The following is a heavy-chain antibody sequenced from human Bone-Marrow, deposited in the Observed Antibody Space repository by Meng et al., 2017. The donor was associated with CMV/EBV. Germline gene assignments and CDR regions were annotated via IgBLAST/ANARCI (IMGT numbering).Heavy chain of an antibody. CDR2: ISSSGSTI. D-gene: IGHD6-6*01. Sequence: GEFLKISRAVSGFTFSDYYMSWIRQAPGKGLEWVSYISSSGSTIYYADSVKGRFTISRDNAKNSLYLQMNSLRAEDTAVYYCATYSSSQFSWYFDLWGRGTLVTVSS. J-gene: IGHJ2*01. V-gene: IGHV3-11*04. CDR1: GFTFSDYY. CDR3: ATYSSSQFSWYFDL.